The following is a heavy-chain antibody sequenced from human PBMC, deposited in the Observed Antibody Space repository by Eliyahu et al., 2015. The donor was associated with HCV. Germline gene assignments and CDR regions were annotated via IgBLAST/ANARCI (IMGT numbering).Heavy chain of an antibody. CDR3: AKDLNAVATAPFDC. CDR1: GFSFSNFA. V-gene: IGHV3-23*01. CDR2: INSDSRT. D-gene: IGHD5-12*01. J-gene: IGHJ4*02. Sequence: QLLESGGGLVQPGGSLRLSCAASGFSFSNFAMSWVRQAPGKGLDWVSAINSDSRTYHADSVKGRFSISRDNFRNTLFLQMNNLRAEDTALYYCAKDLNAVATAPFDCWGQGILVTVSS.